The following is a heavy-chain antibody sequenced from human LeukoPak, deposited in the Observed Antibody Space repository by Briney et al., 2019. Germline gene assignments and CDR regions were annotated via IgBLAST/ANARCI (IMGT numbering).Heavy chain of an antibody. V-gene: IGHV1-2*04. CDR3: ARDRLYYYYYGMDV. Sequence: ASVKVSCKASGYTFTGYYMHWVRQAPGQGLEWMGWINPNSGGTNYAQKFQGWVTMTRDTSISTAYMELSRLRSADTAVYYCARDRLYYYYYGMDVWGQGTTVTVSS. J-gene: IGHJ6*02. D-gene: IGHD6-25*01. CDR1: GYTFTGYY. CDR2: INPNSGGT.